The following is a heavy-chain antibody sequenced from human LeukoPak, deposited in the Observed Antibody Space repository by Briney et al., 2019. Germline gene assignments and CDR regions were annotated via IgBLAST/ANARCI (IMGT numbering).Heavy chain of an antibody. CDR3: ARDTRADCSGGSCYPLYYYYYMDV. V-gene: IGHV1-69*05. Sequence: ASVKVSCKASGGTFSSYAISWARQAPGQGLEWIGRIIPIFGTANYAQKFQGRVTITTDESTSTAYMELSSLRSEDTAVYYCARDTRADCSGGSCYPLYYYYYMDVWGKGTTVTVSS. CDR1: GGTFSSYA. CDR2: IIPIFGTA. J-gene: IGHJ6*03. D-gene: IGHD2-15*01.